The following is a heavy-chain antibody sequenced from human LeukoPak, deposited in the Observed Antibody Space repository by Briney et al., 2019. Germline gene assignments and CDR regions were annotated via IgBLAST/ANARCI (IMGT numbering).Heavy chain of an antibody. Sequence: PGGSLRLSCAASGFTFSSYSMNWVRQAPGKGLELVSSISSSSSYIYYADSVKGRFTISRDNAKNSLYLQMNSLRAEDTAVYYCATCSGGSCYLGYWGQGTLVTVSS. CDR2: ISSSSSYI. V-gene: IGHV3-21*01. CDR3: ATCSGGSCYLGY. D-gene: IGHD2-15*01. CDR1: GFTFSSYS. J-gene: IGHJ4*02.